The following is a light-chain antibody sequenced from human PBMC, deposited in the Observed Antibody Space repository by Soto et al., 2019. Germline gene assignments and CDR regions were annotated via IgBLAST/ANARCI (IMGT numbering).Light chain of an antibody. CDR3: QQYYTLPLT. Sequence: EIVMTQSPATLSVSPGERATLSCRASQSVSSNLAWYQQKPGQAPRLLIYAASTRATGIPARFSGSGSDTEFTLTISSLQSEDFAVYYCQQYYTLPLTFGGGTKVEIK. CDR2: AAS. CDR1: QSVSSN. J-gene: IGKJ4*01. V-gene: IGKV3-15*01.